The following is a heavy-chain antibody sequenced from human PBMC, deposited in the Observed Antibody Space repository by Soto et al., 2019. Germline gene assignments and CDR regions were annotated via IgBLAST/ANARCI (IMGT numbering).Heavy chain of an antibody. V-gene: IGHV4-61*02. Sequence: PSETLSLTCTVSGSSISSGDYYWSWIRQPPGKGLEWIGRIYTTWSTNYNPSLKSRLTMSVDTSNNQFSLNLKSVTAADTALYYCARPTTYISSWFDYWGHGTLVTVSS. CDR2: IYTTWST. J-gene: IGHJ5*01. CDR1: GSSISSGDYY. CDR3: ARPTTYISSWFDY. D-gene: IGHD6-13*01.